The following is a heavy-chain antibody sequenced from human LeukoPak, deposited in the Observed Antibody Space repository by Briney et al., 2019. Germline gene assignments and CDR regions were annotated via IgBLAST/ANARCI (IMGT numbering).Heavy chain of an antibody. Sequence: SETLSLTCAVYGGSFSGYYWSWIRQPPGKGLEWIGEINHSGSTNYNPSHKSRVTISVDTSKNQFSLKLSSVTAADTAVYYCARGLGYCSSTTCYYFDYWGQGTLVTVSS. J-gene: IGHJ4*02. CDR3: ARGLGYCSSTTCYYFDY. CDR1: GGSFSGYY. V-gene: IGHV4-34*01. D-gene: IGHD2-2*01. CDR2: INHSGST.